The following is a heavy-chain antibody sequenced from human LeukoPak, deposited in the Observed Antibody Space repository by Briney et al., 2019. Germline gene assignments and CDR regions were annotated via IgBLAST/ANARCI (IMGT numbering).Heavy chain of an antibody. CDR1: GGSVSSGSYY. CDR3: ARGGHPYGGNSEVGDY. D-gene: IGHD4-23*01. V-gene: IGHV4-61*01. J-gene: IGHJ4*02. CDR2: IYYSGST. Sequence: PSETLSLTCTVSGGSVSSGSYYWSWIRQPPGKGLEWIGYIYYSGSTNYNPSLKSRVTISVDTSKNQLSLKLSSVTAADTAVYYCARGGHPYGGNSEVGDYWGQGTLVTVSS.